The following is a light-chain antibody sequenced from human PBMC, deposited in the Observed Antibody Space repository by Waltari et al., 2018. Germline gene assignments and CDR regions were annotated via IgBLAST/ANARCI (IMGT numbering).Light chain of an antibody. CDR2: VGT. Sequence: QSALTQPASVSGSPGQSISISCTGSSTDLGSSTLVSWYQHHPHKAPKLLIYVGTERPSGIAPRFSGSKSGNTASLTISTLQAEDEADYYCFSYADGRSLVFGGGTKVTVL. J-gene: IGLJ2*01. CDR1: STDLGSSTL. V-gene: IGLV2-23*01. CDR3: FSYADGRSLV.